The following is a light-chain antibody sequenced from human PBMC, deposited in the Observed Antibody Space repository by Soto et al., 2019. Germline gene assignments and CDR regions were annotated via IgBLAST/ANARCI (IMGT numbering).Light chain of an antibody. CDR3: QQRSNWPPLT. V-gene: IGKV3-11*01. CDR2: DAS. CDR1: QSVSSY. Sequence: EIVLTQSPGTLSLSPGERATLSCRASQSVSSYLAWYQQKPGQAPRLLIYDASNRAIGIPARFSGSGSGTDFTLTISSLEPEDFAVYYCQQRSNWPPLTFGGGTKVDIK. J-gene: IGKJ4*01.